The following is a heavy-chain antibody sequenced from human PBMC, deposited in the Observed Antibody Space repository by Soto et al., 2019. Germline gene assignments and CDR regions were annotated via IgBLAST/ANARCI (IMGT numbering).Heavy chain of an antibody. CDR1: GFTFSNAW. Sequence: GGSLRLSCAASGFTFSNAWMSWVRQAPGKGLEWVGRIKSKTDGGTTDYAAPVKGRFTISRDDSKNTLYLQMNSLKTEDTAVYYCTTDQQWLVCTSYFDYWGQGTLVTVSS. CDR2: IKSKTDGGTT. J-gene: IGHJ4*02. V-gene: IGHV3-15*01. D-gene: IGHD6-19*01. CDR3: TTDQQWLVCTSYFDY.